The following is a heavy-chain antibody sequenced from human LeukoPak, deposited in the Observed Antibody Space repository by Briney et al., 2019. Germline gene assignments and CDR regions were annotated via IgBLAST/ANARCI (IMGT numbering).Heavy chain of an antibody. V-gene: IGHV1-69*06. CDR3: AKGGVVVADGGPTYYMDV. D-gene: IGHD2-15*01. J-gene: IGHJ6*03. Sequence: ASVKVSCKASGGTFGSYAISWVRQAPGQGLEWMGGIIPIFGTANYAQKFQGRVTITADKSTSTAYMELSSLRSEDTAVYYCAKGGVVVADGGPTYYMDVWGKGTTVTVSS. CDR1: GGTFGSYA. CDR2: IIPIFGTA.